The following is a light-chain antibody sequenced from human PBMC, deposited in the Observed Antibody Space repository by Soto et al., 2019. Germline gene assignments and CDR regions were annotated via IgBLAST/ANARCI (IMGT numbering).Light chain of an antibody. V-gene: IGKV1-33*01. CDR2: DAS. CDR1: QDISNY. Sequence: DIQMTQSPSSLSASVGDRVTITCQASQDISNYLKWYQQKPGKAPKLVISDASNLETGAPSRFSGSGSGTDFTFTINSLQPEDIGTYFCQQYDNLPLSFGPGTTVEI. J-gene: IGKJ3*01. CDR3: QQYDNLPLS.